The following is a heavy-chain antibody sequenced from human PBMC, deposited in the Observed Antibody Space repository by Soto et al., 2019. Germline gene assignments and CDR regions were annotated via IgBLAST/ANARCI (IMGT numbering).Heavy chain of an antibody. J-gene: IGHJ4*02. CDR1: GASISSGTYY. D-gene: IGHD4-17*01. Sequence: QVQLQESGPGLVKPSQTLSLTCTVSGASISSGTYYWTWIRQHPGKGLEWIGYIYYSGSTYYNPSLKSXPTXSXGTSKNQFSLKLSSVTAADTAVYFCARDRHGDEIDYWGQGTLVTVSS. CDR2: IYYSGST. CDR3: ARDRHGDEIDY. V-gene: IGHV4-31*03.